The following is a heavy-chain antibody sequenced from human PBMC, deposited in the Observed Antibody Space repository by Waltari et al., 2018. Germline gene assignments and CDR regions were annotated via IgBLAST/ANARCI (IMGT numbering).Heavy chain of an antibody. Sequence: QVQLVQSGAEVKKPGASVKVSCKASGYTFTSYAMHWVRQAPGQRLEWMGWINAGNGNTNYAQKLQGRVTMTTDTSTSTAYMELRSLRSDDTAVYYCARGGGIVATIGPPDYWGQGTLVTVSS. CDR2: INAGNGNT. J-gene: IGHJ4*02. CDR1: GYTFTSYA. V-gene: IGHV1-3*01. CDR3: ARGGGIVATIGPPDY. D-gene: IGHD5-12*01.